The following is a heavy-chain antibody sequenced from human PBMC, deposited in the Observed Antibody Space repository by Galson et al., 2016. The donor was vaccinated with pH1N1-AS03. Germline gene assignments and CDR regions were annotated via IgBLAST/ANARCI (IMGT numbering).Heavy chain of an antibody. CDR1: GYTFTNFG. Sequence: SVKVSCKASGYTFTNFGITWVRQAPGQGLEWMGWISGYNGQTHYAQRFQGRVTLTTDTSTTTAYMELRSLRSDDTAVYYCVKDFWDDDSGYWGQGTLVTVSS. CDR3: VKDFWDDDSGY. V-gene: IGHV1-18*01. D-gene: IGHD3-3*01. CDR2: ISGYNGQT. J-gene: IGHJ4*02.